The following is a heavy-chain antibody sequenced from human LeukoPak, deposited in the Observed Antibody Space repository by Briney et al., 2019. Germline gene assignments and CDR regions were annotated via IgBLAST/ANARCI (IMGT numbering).Heavy chain of an antibody. CDR3: AREGGGDPSYYYYGMDV. D-gene: IGHD2-21*02. CDR2: ISGGSGSI. V-gene: IGHV3-48*04. J-gene: IGHJ6*02. CDR1: GFTFSSYS. Sequence: GGSLRLSCAASGFTFSSYSMNWVRQAPGKRLEWLSYISGGSGSIIHADSMRGRFTISRDNAKNSLYLQMNSLRAEDTAVYYCAREGGGDPSYYYYGMDVWGQGTTVTVSS.